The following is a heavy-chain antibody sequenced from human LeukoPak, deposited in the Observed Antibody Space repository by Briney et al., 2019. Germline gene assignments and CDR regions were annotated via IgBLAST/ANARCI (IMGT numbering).Heavy chain of an antibody. Sequence: ASVKVSCKASGYTYTGYYMHWVRQAPGQGLEWMGRINPNSGGTNYAQKFQGRVTMTRDTYISTAYMELSRLRSDDTAVYYCARDRYDFWSGYPDTNWFDPWGQGTLVTVSS. D-gene: IGHD3-3*01. J-gene: IGHJ5*02. CDR2: INPNSGGT. CDR1: GYTYTGYY. V-gene: IGHV1-2*06. CDR3: ARDRYDFWSGYPDTNWFDP.